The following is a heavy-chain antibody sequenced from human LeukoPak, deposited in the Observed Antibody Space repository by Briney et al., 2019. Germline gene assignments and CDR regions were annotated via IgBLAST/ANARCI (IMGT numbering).Heavy chain of an antibody. V-gene: IGHV1-2*04. J-gene: IGHJ6*02. Sequence: ASMKVSCKASGYTFTGYYMHWVREAPGQGLEWMGWINPNSGGTNYAQKFQGWVTMTRDTSISTAYMELSRPRSDDTAVYYCARDGGSGSYYYYGMDVWGQGTTVTVSS. CDR1: GYTFTGYY. D-gene: IGHD3-10*01. CDR2: INPNSGGT. CDR3: ARDGGSGSYYYYGMDV.